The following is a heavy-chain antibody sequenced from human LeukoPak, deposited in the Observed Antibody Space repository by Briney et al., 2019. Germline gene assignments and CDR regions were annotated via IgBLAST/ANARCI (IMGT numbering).Heavy chain of an antibody. V-gene: IGHV4-34*01. CDR3: ARVPDIVVVVAANYGMDV. J-gene: IGHJ6*02. D-gene: IGHD2-15*01. CDR2: IDQSGGT. Sequence: PSETLSLTCAVNGVSISGYYWTWIRQPPGKGLEWIGEIDQSGGTKYNPSLESRVTMPVDTSQKQFSLKLSSVTAADTAVYYCARVPDIVVVVAANYGMDVWGQGTTVTVSS. CDR1: GVSISGYY.